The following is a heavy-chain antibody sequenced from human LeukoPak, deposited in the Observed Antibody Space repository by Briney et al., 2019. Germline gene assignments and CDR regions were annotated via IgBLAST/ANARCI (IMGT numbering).Heavy chain of an antibody. CDR1: GGSFSGYY. Sequence: SETLSLTCAVYGGSFSGYYWSWIRQPPGKGLEWIGEINHSGSTNYNPSLKSRVTISVDTSKNQFSLKLSSVTAADTAVYYCARRREIFGSFDCWGQGTLVTVSS. J-gene: IGHJ4*02. V-gene: IGHV4-34*01. CDR2: INHSGST. D-gene: IGHD3-3*01. CDR3: ARRREIFGSFDC.